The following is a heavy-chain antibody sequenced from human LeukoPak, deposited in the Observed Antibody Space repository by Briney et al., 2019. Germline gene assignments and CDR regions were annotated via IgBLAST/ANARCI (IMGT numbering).Heavy chain of an antibody. V-gene: IGHV3-23*01. CDR3: ARGPNSNWSGLDF. Sequence: GGSLRLSCEASGFTFSNYAMSWVRQAPGKGLEWVSDISGSGGSTYYADSVKGRLTISRDNSKNMLYLQMNSLRAEDTAVYYCARGPNSNWSGLDFWGQGTLLTVSS. J-gene: IGHJ4*02. D-gene: IGHD6-6*01. CDR1: GFTFSNYA. CDR2: ISGSGGST.